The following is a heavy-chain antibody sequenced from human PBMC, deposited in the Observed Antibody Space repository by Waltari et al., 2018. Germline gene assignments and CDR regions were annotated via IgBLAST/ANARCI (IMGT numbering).Heavy chain of an antibody. V-gene: IGHV4-59*01. CDR3: ARADSSGWSHYDY. Sequence: QVQLQESGPGLVKPSETLSLPCTVSGGSISSSYWSWIRQPPGKGLEWIGYIYYSGGTNYNPSLKSRVTISVDTSKNQFSLKLSSVTAADTAVYYCARADSSGWSHYDYWGQGTLVTVSS. D-gene: IGHD6-19*01. CDR1: GGSISSSY. J-gene: IGHJ4*02. CDR2: IYYSGGT.